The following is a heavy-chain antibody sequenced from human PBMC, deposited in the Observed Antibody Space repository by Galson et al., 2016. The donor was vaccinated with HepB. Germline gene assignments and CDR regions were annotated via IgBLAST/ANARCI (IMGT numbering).Heavy chain of an antibody. CDR1: GFTFSDYY. CDR3: SRAGPPREHTPYDAFDI. D-gene: IGHD1-26*01. V-gene: IGHV3-7*01. Sequence: SLRLSCAASGFTFSDYYMSWVRQAPGTGLEWVANIKHGGTEKFYVDSVKGRFTISRDDAKNSLYLQMNSLRAEDTAVYFCSRAGPPREHTPYDAFDIWGQGTMVTVSS. CDR2: IKHGGTEK. J-gene: IGHJ3*02.